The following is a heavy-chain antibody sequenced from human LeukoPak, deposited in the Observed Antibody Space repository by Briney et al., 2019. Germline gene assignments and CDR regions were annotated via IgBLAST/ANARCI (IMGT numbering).Heavy chain of an antibody. Sequence: PSETLSLTCTVSGGSISSSSYYWGWIRQPPGKGLEWIGSIYYSGSTYYNPSLKSRATISVDTSKNQFSLKLSSVTAADTAVYYCARRSMITFGGVDYWGQGTLVTVSS. D-gene: IGHD3-16*01. V-gene: IGHV4-39*01. CDR1: GGSISSSSYY. CDR3: ARRSMITFGGVDY. CDR2: IYYSGST. J-gene: IGHJ4*02.